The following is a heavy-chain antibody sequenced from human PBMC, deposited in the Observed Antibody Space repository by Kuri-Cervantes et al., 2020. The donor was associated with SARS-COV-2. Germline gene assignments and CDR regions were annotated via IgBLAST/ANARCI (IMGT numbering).Heavy chain of an antibody. D-gene: IGHD2-8*01. CDR2: IYYSGST. CDR1: GGSIGSGAYY. J-gene: IGHJ5*02. Sequence: SETLSLTCPLPGGSIGSGAYYWSWIRQPPGKGLEWTGYIYYSGSTNYTPSLKSRVTISADTSKNQFSLKLSSVTTADTAVYYCARVRDIVLMVYAIARWFDPWGQGTLVTVSS. V-gene: IGHV4-30-4*01. CDR3: ARVRDIVLMVYAIARWFDP.